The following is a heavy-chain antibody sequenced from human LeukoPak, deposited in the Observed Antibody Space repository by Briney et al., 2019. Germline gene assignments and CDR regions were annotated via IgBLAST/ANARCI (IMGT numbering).Heavy chain of an antibody. CDR3: ARGEMATIDY. J-gene: IGHJ4*02. Sequence: SETLSLTCTVSGGSISSYCWSWIRQPPGKGLEWIGYIYYSGSTNYNPSLKSRVTISVDTSKNQFSLKLSSVTAADTAVYYCARGEMATIDYWGQGTLVTVSS. CDR1: GGSISSYC. CDR2: IYYSGST. D-gene: IGHD5-24*01. V-gene: IGHV4-59*01.